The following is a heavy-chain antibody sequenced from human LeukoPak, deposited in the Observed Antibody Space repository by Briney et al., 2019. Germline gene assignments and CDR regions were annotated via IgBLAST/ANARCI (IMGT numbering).Heavy chain of an antibody. V-gene: IGHV1-69*05. CDR3: ANGGVAPGYCSSTSCYWGAQFDP. D-gene: IGHD2-2*01. J-gene: IGHJ5*02. Sequence: SVKVLCKASGGTFSSYAISWVRQAPGQGLEWMGGIIPIFGTANYAQKFQGRVTITTDESTSTAYMELSSLRSEDTAVYYCANGGVAPGYCSSTSCYWGAQFDPWGQGTLVTVSS. CDR1: GGTFSSYA. CDR2: IIPIFGTA.